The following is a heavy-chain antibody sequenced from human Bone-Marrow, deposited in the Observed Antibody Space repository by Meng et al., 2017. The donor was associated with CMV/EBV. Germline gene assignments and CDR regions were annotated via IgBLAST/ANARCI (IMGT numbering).Heavy chain of an antibody. Sequence: GESLKISCAASGFTFSSYSMNWVRQAPGKGLEWVSSISSSSSYIYYADSVKGRFTISRDNAKNSLYLQMNSLRAEDTAVYYCANYYAASGYFKWGQGTLVAVSS. D-gene: IGHD3-22*01. V-gene: IGHV3-21*01. CDR3: ANYYAASGYFK. CDR2: ISSSSSYI. CDR1: GFTFSSYS. J-gene: IGHJ4*02.